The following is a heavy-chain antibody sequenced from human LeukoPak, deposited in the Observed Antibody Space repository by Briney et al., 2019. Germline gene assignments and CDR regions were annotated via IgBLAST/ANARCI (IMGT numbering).Heavy chain of an antibody. CDR1: GFSLSRYW. CDR3: VRDDDLLPEKRHGEY. Sequence: GGSLRLSCTASGFSLSRYWMHWVRQAPGKGLVWVSRINSDGSSTNYADSVKGRFTISRDNAKNTLFLEMNSLRAEDTAVYYCVRDDDLLPEKRHGEYWGQGTLVTVSS. V-gene: IGHV3-74*01. D-gene: IGHD3-3*01. J-gene: IGHJ4*02. CDR2: INSDGSST.